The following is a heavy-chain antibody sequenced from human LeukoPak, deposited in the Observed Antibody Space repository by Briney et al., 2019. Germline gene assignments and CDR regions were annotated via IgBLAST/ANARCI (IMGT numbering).Heavy chain of an antibody. V-gene: IGHV2-70*11. Sequence: SGPALVKPTQTLTLTCTFSGFSLSTSGMCVSWIRQPPGKALEWLARIDWDDDKYYSTSLKTRLAISKDTSKNQVVLTMTNMDPVDTATYYCARIKEDHSGSYYIDYWGQGTLVTVSS. J-gene: IGHJ4*02. CDR2: IDWDDDK. CDR1: GFSLSTSGMC. CDR3: ARIKEDHSGSYYIDY. D-gene: IGHD1-26*01.